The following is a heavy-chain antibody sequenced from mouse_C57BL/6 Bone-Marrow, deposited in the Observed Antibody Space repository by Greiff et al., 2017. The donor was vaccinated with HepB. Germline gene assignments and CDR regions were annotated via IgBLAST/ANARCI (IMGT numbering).Heavy chain of an antibody. CDR3: ARALSLDWYFDV. D-gene: IGHD2-10*02. J-gene: IGHJ1*03. CDR2: ISYSGST. CDR1: GYSITSDY. V-gene: IGHV3-8*01. Sequence: VHVKQSGPGLAKPSQPLSLTCSVTGYSITSDYWNWIRKFPGNKLEYMGYISYSGSTYYNPSLKSRISITRDTSKNQYYLQLNSVTTEDTATYDCARALSLDWYFDVWGTGTKGTGAS.